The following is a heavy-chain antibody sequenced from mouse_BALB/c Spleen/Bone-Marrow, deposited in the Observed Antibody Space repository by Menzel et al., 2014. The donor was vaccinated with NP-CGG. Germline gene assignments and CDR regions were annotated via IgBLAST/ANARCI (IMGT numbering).Heavy chain of an antibody. Sequence: LVESGPGLVAPSQSLSITCTVSGFSLTNYGVHWVRQPPGKGLEWLGIIWAGGTTNYNSALMSRLSITKDNSKSQVFLKMNSLQTDDTAMYYCARDRGYGNGAMDCWGQGTSVTVSS. V-gene: IGHV2-9*02. CDR3: ARDRGYGNGAMDC. J-gene: IGHJ4*01. CDR1: GFSLTNYG. D-gene: IGHD2-1*01. CDR2: IWAGGTT.